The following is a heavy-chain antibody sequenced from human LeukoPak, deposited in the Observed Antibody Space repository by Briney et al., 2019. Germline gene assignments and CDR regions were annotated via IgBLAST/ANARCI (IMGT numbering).Heavy chain of an antibody. CDR1: GGSISSRSYY. CDR3: ARLDIAVTGNTFDY. CDR2: VNYSGKT. Sequence: SETLSLTRTVSGGSISSRSYYWAWTRQPPGKELEWIGSVNYSGKTYYNSSLKSRVTISVDTSKNQFSLKLSSVTAADTAVYYCARLDIAVTGNTFDYWGQGTLVTVSS. V-gene: IGHV4-39*01. D-gene: IGHD6-19*01. J-gene: IGHJ4*02.